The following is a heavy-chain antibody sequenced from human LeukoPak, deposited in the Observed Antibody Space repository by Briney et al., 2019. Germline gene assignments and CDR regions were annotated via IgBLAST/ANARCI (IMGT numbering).Heavy chain of an antibody. Sequence: GESLKISCKASGYSFTSYWIGWVRQMPGKGLEWMGIIYPGDSNTRYSPSFQGQVTISADKSISTAYLQWSSLKASDTAMYYCARSRYCSSPSCYLTWFDPWGQGTLVTVSS. V-gene: IGHV5-51*01. D-gene: IGHD2-2*01. CDR3: ARSRYCSSPSCYLTWFDP. CDR1: GYSFTSYW. CDR2: IYPGDSNT. J-gene: IGHJ5*02.